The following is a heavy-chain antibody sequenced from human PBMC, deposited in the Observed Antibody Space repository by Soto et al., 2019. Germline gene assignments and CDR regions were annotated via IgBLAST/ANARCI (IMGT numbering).Heavy chain of an antibody. CDR3: ARDCSSTSCYAYP. J-gene: IGHJ5*02. CDR1: GGTFSSYT. Sequence: QVQLVQSGAEVKKPGSSVKVSCKSSGGTFSSYTIRWVRQAPGQGLEWMGRIIPILGIANYAQKFQGRVTTTAAKATGTAYMELSSLRSEDTALYDWARDCSSTSCYAYPWGQGTLVTVSS. D-gene: IGHD2-2*01. CDR2: IIPILGIA. V-gene: IGHV1-69*08.